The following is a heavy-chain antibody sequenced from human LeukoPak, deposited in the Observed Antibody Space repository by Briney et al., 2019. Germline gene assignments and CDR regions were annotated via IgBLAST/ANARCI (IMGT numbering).Heavy chain of an antibody. Sequence: SETLSHTCTVSGDSISSHSWSWLRQPPGRGLEWIGNIYYSGITNYNPSLKSRVTISVDTSKNQFSLRLSSVTAADTAVYYCAREVDNSARWFDPWGQGTLVTVSS. D-gene: IGHD6-25*01. CDR2: IYYSGIT. J-gene: IGHJ5*02. CDR3: AREVDNSARWFDP. CDR1: GDSISSHS. V-gene: IGHV4-59*11.